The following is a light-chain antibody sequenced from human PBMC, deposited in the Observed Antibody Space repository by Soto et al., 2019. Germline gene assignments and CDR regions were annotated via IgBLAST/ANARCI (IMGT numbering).Light chain of an antibody. V-gene: IGKV1-33*01. J-gene: IGKJ1*01. Sequence: DIQMTQSPSSLSASVGDRVTVTCHASQDITNYLNWYQQKPGKAPKLLINDASNLEKGVPSRFSGGGSGTEFTLTISSLQPDDFATYYCQQYDSFSVTFGQGTKVDIK. CDR3: QQYDSFSVT. CDR2: DAS. CDR1: QDITNY.